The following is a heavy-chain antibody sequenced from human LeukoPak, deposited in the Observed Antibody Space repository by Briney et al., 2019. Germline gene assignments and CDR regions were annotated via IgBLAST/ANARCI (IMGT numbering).Heavy chain of an antibody. CDR2: ISGSGGNT. CDR3: GKDPRQWLVCLHFQH. J-gene: IGHJ1*01. Sequence: GGSLRLSCAASGFTFSSYAMSWVRQAPGKGLEWVSAISGSGGNTYYADSVKARLTISRDNSKNTLYLQMNSLRAEDTAVYYCGKDPRQWLVCLHFQHWGQGTLASVSS. CDR1: GFTFSSYA. D-gene: IGHD6-19*01. V-gene: IGHV3-23*01.